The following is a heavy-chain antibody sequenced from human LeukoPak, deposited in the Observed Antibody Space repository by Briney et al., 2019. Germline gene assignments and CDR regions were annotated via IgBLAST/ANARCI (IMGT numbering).Heavy chain of an antibody. J-gene: IGHJ4*02. Sequence: GGSLRLSCAASGFTFSSYGMHWVRQAPGKGLEWVAFIRYDGSNKYYADSVKGRFTISRDNSKNTLYLQMNSLRAEDTAVYYCAREKIIGAAGDYWGQGTLVTVSS. CDR2: IRYDGSNK. D-gene: IGHD6-13*01. V-gene: IGHV3-30*02. CDR3: AREKIIGAAGDY. CDR1: GFTFSSYG.